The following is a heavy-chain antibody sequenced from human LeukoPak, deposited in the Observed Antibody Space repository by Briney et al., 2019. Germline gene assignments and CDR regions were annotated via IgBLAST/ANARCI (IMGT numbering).Heavy chain of an antibody. Sequence: GRSLRLSCAASGFTFSSYAMPWVRQAPGKGLEWVAVISYDGSNKYYADSVKGRFTISRDNSKNTLYLQMNSLRAEDTAVYYCARADQIGYCSSTSCSSFDYWGQGTLVTVSS. CDR3: ARADQIGYCSSTSCSSFDY. J-gene: IGHJ4*02. D-gene: IGHD2-2*01. V-gene: IGHV3-30-3*01. CDR2: ISYDGSNK. CDR1: GFTFSSYA.